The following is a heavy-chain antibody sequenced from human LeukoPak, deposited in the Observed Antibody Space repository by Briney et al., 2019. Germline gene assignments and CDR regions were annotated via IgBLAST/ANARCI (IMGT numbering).Heavy chain of an antibody. V-gene: IGHV3-7*04. CDR1: GFTFSSYW. CDR2: IKQDGSET. J-gene: IGHJ4*02. Sequence: GGSLRLSCAVSGFTFSSYWMSWVRQAPGKGLEWVANIKQDGSETYYVDSVKGRFTISRDNAKNSLYLQMNSLRAEDTAVYYCARGHTSSEYWGQGTLVTVSS. D-gene: IGHD2-2*01. CDR3: ARGHTSSEY.